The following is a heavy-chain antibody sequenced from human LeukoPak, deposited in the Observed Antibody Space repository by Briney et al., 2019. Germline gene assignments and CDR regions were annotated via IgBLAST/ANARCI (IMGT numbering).Heavy chain of an antibody. D-gene: IGHD3-3*01. CDR1: GYTFTSYD. CDR2: MNPNSGNT. Sequence: ASVKVSCKASGYTFTSYDINWVRQATGQGLEWMGWMNPNSGNTGYAQKFQGRVTITRNTSISTAYMELSSLRSEDTAVYYCARDVITIFGVVIDGADRLDYWGQGTLVTVSS. J-gene: IGHJ4*02. CDR3: ARDVITIFGVVIDGADRLDY. V-gene: IGHV1-8*03.